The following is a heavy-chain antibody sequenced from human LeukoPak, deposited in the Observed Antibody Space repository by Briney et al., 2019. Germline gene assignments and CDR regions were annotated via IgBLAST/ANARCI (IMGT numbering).Heavy chain of an antibody. CDR3: ARGMVTAYYYDSSGYYPNDY. V-gene: IGHV1-18*01. D-gene: IGHD3-22*01. Sequence: ASVKVSCKASGYIFTSYGVTWVRQAPGQGLEWMGWISVYNGNTNYAQKLQGRVTMTTDISTSTAYMELRSLRSGDTAVYHCARGMVTAYYYDSSGYYPNDYWGQGTLVTVSS. CDR2: ISVYNGNT. J-gene: IGHJ4*02. CDR1: GYIFTSYG.